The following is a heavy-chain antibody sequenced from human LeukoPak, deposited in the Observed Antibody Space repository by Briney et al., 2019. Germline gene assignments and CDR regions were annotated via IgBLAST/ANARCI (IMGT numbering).Heavy chain of an antibody. CDR2: ISSSSSYI. Sequence: GGSLRLSCAASGFTFSSYIMHWVRQAPWKGLEWVSSISSSSSYIYYADSVKGRFTISRDNAENSLYLQMNSLRAEDTAVYFCARGNRIVVVVTDYWGQGTLVTVSS. D-gene: IGHD2-15*01. CDR1: GFTFSSYI. J-gene: IGHJ4*02. CDR3: ARGNRIVVVVTDY. V-gene: IGHV3-21*01.